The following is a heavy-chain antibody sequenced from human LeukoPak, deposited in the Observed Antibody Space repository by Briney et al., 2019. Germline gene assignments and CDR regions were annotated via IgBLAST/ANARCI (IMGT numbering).Heavy chain of an antibody. J-gene: IGHJ4*02. Sequence: GGSLRLSCSVSGMTFTNAWMTWVRQAPGKGLEWVARIKSKVRGGTSDYAAPVKGRFTISRDDSEKKLYLQMNNLKGEDTALYYCTTDPVGIYDADYWGQGTLVTVSS. CDR1: GMTFTNAW. D-gene: IGHD3-10*01. CDR2: IKSKVRGGTS. CDR3: TTDPVGIYDADY. V-gene: IGHV3-15*01.